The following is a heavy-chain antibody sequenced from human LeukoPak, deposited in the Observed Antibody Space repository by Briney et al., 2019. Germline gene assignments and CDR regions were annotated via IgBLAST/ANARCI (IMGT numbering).Heavy chain of an antibody. D-gene: IGHD6-19*01. CDR2: IYYSGST. CDR3: ARGHSSGWLFDY. CDR1: GGSISSYY. J-gene: IGHJ4*02. Sequence: PSETLSLTCTVSGGSISSYYWSWIRQPPGKGLEWIGYIYYSGSTNYNPSLKSRVTMSVDMSKNQFSLKLSSVTAADTAVYYCARGHSSGWLFDYWGQGTLVTVSS. V-gene: IGHV4-59*01.